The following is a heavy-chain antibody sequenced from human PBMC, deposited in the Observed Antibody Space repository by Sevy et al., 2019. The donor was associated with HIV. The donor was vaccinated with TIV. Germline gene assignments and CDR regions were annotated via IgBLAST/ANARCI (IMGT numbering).Heavy chain of an antibody. Sequence: ASVKVSCKVSGYTLTELSMHWVRQPPGKGLEWMGRFDPEDGETIYAQKFLGRLTMTEDTSTDTAYMDLSSRRSEDTAVYYCATEDITMIPYGLDVWGQGTTVTVSS. CDR3: ATEDITMIPYGLDV. V-gene: IGHV1-24*01. CDR2: FDPEDGET. CDR1: GYTLTELS. J-gene: IGHJ6*02. D-gene: IGHD3-22*01.